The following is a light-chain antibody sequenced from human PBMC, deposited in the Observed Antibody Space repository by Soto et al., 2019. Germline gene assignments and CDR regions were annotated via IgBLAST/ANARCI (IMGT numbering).Light chain of an antibody. CDR2: EVS. CDR1: SSDVGGYKY. V-gene: IGLV2-14*01. J-gene: IGLJ2*01. Sequence: QSALAQPASVSGSPGQSITISCTGTSSDVGGYKYVSWYQQHPGKAPKLMIYEVSNRPSGVSNRFSGSKSGNTASLTISGLQAKDEADYYCSSYTSSSTVVFGGGTKLTVL. CDR3: SSYTSSSTVV.